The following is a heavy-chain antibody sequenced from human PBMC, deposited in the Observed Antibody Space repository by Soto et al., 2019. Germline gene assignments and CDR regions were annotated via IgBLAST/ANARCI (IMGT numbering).Heavy chain of an antibody. CDR2: FDPEDGET. J-gene: IGHJ4*02. Sequence: QVQLVQSGAEVKNPGASVKVSCKVSGYTLTELSMHWVRQAPGKGLEWMGGFDPEDGETIYAQKFQGRVTMTEDTSTDTAYMELSSLRSEDTAVYYCATDHGGYSGYDYGFDYWGQGTLVTVSS. D-gene: IGHD5-12*01. CDR3: ATDHGGYSGYDYGFDY. V-gene: IGHV1-24*01. CDR1: GYTLTELS.